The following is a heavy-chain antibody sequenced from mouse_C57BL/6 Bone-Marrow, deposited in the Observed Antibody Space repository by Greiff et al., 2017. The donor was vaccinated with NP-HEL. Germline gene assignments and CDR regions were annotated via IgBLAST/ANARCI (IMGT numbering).Heavy chain of an antibody. Sequence: VKLMESGPGLVAPSQSLSITCTVSGFSLTSYGVHWVRQPPGKGLEWLVVIWSDGSTTYNSALKSRLSISKDNSKSQGFLKMNSLPTDDTAMYYCARQPSYGSSYWYFDVWGTGTTVTVSS. CDR1: GFSLTSYG. CDR3: ARQPSYGSSYWYFDV. CDR2: IWSDGST. J-gene: IGHJ1*03. V-gene: IGHV2-6-1*01. D-gene: IGHD1-1*01.